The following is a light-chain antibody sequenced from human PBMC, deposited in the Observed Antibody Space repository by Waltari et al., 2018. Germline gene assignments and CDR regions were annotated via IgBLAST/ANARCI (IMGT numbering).Light chain of an antibody. CDR1: QSVGSNF. V-gene: IGKV3-20*01. CDR3: LHYHDSPHT. J-gene: IGKJ3*01. Sequence: EIVLTQSPGTLSLSPGERATLSCRASQSVGSNFLAWYQQKPGQAPGLVIFDASNRATGLPDRFSGSGSGTDFTLTISRLEPEDFAMYYCLHYHDSPHTFGPGTTVDIK. CDR2: DAS.